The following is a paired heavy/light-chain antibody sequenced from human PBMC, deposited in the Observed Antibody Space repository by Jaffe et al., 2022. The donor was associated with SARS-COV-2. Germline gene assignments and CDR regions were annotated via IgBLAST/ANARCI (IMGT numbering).Light chain of an antibody. V-gene: IGKV1-9*01. J-gene: IGKJ5*01. CDR3: QQINSYPIT. CDR2: AAS. Sequence: DIQLTQSPSFLSASVGDRVTITCRASQDIGSYLAWYQQKPGKAPKLLIYAASTLQGGVPSRFSGSGSGTEFTLTISSLQPEDFATYYCQQINSYPITFGQGTRLELK. CDR1: QDIGSY.
Heavy chain of an antibody. D-gene: IGHD2-15*01. V-gene: IGHV4-39*01. CDR3: ASRRGHCIDGSCYSHDY. Sequence: QLLLQESGPGLVKPSETLPLTCTVSSGSITSSSYYWDWIRQPPGRGLEWIGSVFYPGGTYYNPSLKSRVTVSVDTSKNQFSLRLSSVTAADTAVYYCASRRGHCIDGSCYSHDYWGQGTLVTVSS. J-gene: IGHJ4*02. CDR1: SGSITSSSYY. CDR2: VFYPGGT.